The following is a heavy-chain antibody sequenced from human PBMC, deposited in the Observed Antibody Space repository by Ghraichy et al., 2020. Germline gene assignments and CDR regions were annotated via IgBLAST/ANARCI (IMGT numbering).Heavy chain of an antibody. Sequence: GGSLRLSCAVSGLTFGSFYMSWVRQAPGKGLEWISSISGSGRGIFYADSVRGRFIISRDNAKDPLFLQMNNLRADDTAFYYCAKMNGLLSDDYSVDVWGRGTLVTVS. CDR1: GLTFGSFY. CDR3: AKMNGLLSDDYSVDV. D-gene: IGHD5/OR15-5a*01. V-gene: IGHV3-23*01. J-gene: IGHJ4*02. CDR2: ISGSGRGI.